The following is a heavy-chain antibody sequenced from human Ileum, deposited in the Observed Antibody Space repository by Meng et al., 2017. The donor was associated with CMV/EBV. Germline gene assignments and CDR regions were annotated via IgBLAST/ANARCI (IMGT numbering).Heavy chain of an antibody. CDR3: VRLTGNSWLDY. V-gene: IGHV6-1*01. D-gene: IGHD6-13*01. J-gene: IGHJ4*02. CDR2: TYYRSKWFN. CDR1: GDSVSRTTVT. Sequence: QAQLQQSGPGLVKTSQHVLLNCAISGDSVSRTTVTWNWIRQSPSRGLEWLGRTYYRSKWFNDYALSVRGRITINPDISKNQLSLQLNSVTPEDTAVYYCVRLTGNSWLDYWGRGTLVTVSS.